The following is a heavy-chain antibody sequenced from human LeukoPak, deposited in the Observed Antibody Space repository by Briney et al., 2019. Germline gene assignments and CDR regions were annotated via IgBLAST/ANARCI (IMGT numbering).Heavy chain of an antibody. D-gene: IGHD3-3*01. J-gene: IGHJ4*02. CDR1: GGSVSSNNYY. Sequence: SETLSLTCTVSGGSVSSNNYYWGWIRQPPGKGLEWIGSIYYGGYTYYNPSLKSRVTISVDTSKNQFSLKLSSVTAADTAIYYCQSRFLEWLLDYWGQGTLVTVSS. CDR2: IYYGGYT. V-gene: IGHV4-39*01. CDR3: QSRFLEWLLDY.